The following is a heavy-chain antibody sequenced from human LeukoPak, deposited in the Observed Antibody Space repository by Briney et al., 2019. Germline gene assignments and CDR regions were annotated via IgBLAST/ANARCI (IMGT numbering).Heavy chain of an antibody. CDR3: ARGTRSGYFSYYYYGMDV. J-gene: IGHJ6*02. CDR1: GFTFSSYD. Sequence: GGSLRLSCAASGFTFSSYDMHWVRQATGKGLEWVSAIGTAGDTYYPGSVKGRFTISRENAKNSLYLQMNSLRAGDTAVYYCARGTRSGYFSYYYYGMDVWGQGTTVTVSS. V-gene: IGHV3-13*01. D-gene: IGHD3-22*01. CDR2: IGTAGDT.